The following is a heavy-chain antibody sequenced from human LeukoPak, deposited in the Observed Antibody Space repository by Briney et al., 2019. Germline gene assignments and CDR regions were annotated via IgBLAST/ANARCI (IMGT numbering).Heavy chain of an antibody. Sequence: GGSLRLSCAASGFTFSSYAMHWVRQAPGKGLEWVAVISYDGSNKYYADSVKGRFTISRDNSKNTLYLQMNSLRAEDTAVYYCARDSVLYDSSGYYLDWGQGTLVTVSS. CDR1: GFTFSSYA. CDR2: ISYDGSNK. D-gene: IGHD3-22*01. V-gene: IGHV3-30-3*01. CDR3: ARDSVLYDSSGYYLD. J-gene: IGHJ4*02.